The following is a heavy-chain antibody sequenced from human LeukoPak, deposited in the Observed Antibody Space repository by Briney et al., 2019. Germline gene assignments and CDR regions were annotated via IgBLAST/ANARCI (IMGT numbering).Heavy chain of an antibody. CDR2: IIPIFGTA. D-gene: IGHD6-19*01. Sequence: GASVKVSCKASGGTFSSYVISWVRQAPGQGLEWMGGIIPIFGTANYAQKFQGRVTITADEFTSTAYMELSSLRSEDTAVYYCARGGHGTSVAVAGTGDFWGQGTLVTVSS. CDR1: GGTFSSYV. J-gene: IGHJ4*02. CDR3: ARGGHGTSVAVAGTGDF. V-gene: IGHV1-69*13.